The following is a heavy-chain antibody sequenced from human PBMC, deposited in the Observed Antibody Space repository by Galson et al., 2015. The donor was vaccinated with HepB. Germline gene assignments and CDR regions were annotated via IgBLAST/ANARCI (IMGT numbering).Heavy chain of an antibody. D-gene: IGHD4-23*01. Sequence: SVKVSCKASGHTFTGYYMHWVRQAPGQGLEWMGWINPNSGGTNYAQKFQGWVTMTRDTSISTAYMELSSLRSEDTAVYYCARTKNGGLDYWGQGTLVTVSS. J-gene: IGHJ4*02. CDR3: ARTKNGGLDY. V-gene: IGHV1-2*04. CDR1: GHTFTGYY. CDR2: INPNSGGT.